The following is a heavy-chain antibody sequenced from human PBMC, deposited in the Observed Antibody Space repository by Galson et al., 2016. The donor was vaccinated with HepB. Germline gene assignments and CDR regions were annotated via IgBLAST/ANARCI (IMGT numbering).Heavy chain of an antibody. CDR1: GFTFSSYA. J-gene: IGHJ4*02. CDR3: VKGASMGWLQLQASYFDY. V-gene: IGHV3-23*01. CDR2: ISGSGGST. Sequence: SLRLSCAASGFTFSSYAMSWVRQAPGKGLEWVSIISGSGGSTYYADSVKGRFTISRDNSKNMLYLQMNSLRAEDTAVYYCVKGASMGWLQLQASYFDYWGQGTLVTVSS. D-gene: IGHD5-24*01.